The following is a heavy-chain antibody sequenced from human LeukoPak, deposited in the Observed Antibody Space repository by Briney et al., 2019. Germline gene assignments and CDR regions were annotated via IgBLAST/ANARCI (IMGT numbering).Heavy chain of an antibody. V-gene: IGHV3-48*03. CDR1: GFTFSSYE. J-gene: IGHJ3*02. CDR2: ISSSGSTI. D-gene: IGHD2-15*01. Sequence: PGGSLRLSCAASGFTFSSYEMNWVRQAPGKGLEWVSYISSSGSTIYYADSVKGRLTISRDNAKNSLYLQMNSLRAEDTALYYCARRYPSDAFDIWGQGTMVTVSS. CDR3: ARRYPSDAFDI.